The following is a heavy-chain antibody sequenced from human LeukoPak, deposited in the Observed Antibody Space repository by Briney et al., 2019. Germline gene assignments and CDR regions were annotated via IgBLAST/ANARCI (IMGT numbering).Heavy chain of an antibody. V-gene: IGHV3-13*01. CDR3: ARAYRAVAGHLDY. D-gene: IGHD6-19*01. CDR2: MGIAGDT. Sequence: GGSLRLSCAASGFTFSSYDMHWVRQAAGKGLEWVSAMGIAGDTYYLGCVRGGFTFSRENAKKSLYFRLNSLRVEDTAVYYCARAYRAVAGHLDYWGQGTLVTVSS. J-gene: IGHJ4*02. CDR1: GFTFSSYD.